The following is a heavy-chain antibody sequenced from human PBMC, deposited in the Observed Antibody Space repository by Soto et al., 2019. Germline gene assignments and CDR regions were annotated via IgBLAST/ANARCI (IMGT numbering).Heavy chain of an antibody. V-gene: IGHV1-69*01. Sequence: QVQLVQSGAEVKKPGSSVKVSCKASGGTFSSYAISWVRQAPGQGLEWMGGIIPIFGTANYAQKFQGRVTITADECTSPAYMELSSVRSEDTAVYYCARGFPVNYYDSSGYPGAFDIWGQGTMVTVSS. CDR1: GGTFSSYA. D-gene: IGHD3-22*01. CDR3: ARGFPVNYYDSSGYPGAFDI. J-gene: IGHJ3*02. CDR2: IIPIFGTA.